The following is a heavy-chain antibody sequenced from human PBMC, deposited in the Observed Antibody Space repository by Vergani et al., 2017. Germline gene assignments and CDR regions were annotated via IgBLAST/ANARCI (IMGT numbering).Heavy chain of an antibody. CDR2: IFSGGST. Sequence: VQLQESGPGLVKPSETLSLTCTVSGGSVSSGSNYMNWVRQAPGKGLEWVSVIFSGGSTSYADSVKGRFTISRDNSKNTLYLQMNSLRAGDTAVYYCASHLAPGYYYYMDVWGKGTTVTVSS. D-gene: IGHD3-10*01. V-gene: IGHV3-53*01. CDR3: ASHLAPGYYYYMDV. CDR1: GGSVSSGSNY. J-gene: IGHJ6*03.